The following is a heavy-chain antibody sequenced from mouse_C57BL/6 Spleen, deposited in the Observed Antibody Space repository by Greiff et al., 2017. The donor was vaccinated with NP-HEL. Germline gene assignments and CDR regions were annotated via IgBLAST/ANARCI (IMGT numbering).Heavy chain of an antibody. V-gene: IGHV1-80*01. J-gene: IGHJ2*01. Sequence: QVQLQQSGAELVKPGASVKISCKASGYAFSSYWMNWVKQRPGKGLEWIGQIYPGDGDTNYNGKFKGKATLTADKSSSTAYMPLSSLTSEDSAVYFCARSEGITTVVYDYWGQGTTLTVSS. CDR1: GYAFSSYW. CDR3: ARSEGITTVVYDY. CDR2: IYPGDGDT. D-gene: IGHD1-1*01.